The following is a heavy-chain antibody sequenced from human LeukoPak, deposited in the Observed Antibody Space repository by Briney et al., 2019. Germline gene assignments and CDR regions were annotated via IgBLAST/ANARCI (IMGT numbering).Heavy chain of an antibody. CDR3: AIYDFWSGYYNY. V-gene: IGHV4-59*01. CDR1: GFTFSNYG. Sequence: GSLRLSCAASGFTFSNYGMSWIRQPPGKGLEWIGYIYYSGSTNYNPSLKSRVTISVDTSKNQFSLKLSSVTAADTAVYYCAIYDFWSGYYNYWGQGTLVTVSS. CDR2: IYYSGST. J-gene: IGHJ4*02. D-gene: IGHD3-3*01.